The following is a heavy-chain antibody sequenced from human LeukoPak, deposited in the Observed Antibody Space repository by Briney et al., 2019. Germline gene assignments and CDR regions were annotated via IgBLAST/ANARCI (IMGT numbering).Heavy chain of an antibody. CDR3: ARNFRPAGYYYMDV. CDR2: INHSGST. Sequence: SETLSLTCAVYGGSFSGYYWSGIRQPPGKGLEWIGEINHSGSTNYNPSLKSRVTISVDTSKNQFSLKLSSVTAADTAVYYCARNFRPAGYYYMDVWGKGTTVTVSS. CDR1: GGSFSGYY. D-gene: IGHD2/OR15-2a*01. J-gene: IGHJ6*03. V-gene: IGHV4-34*01.